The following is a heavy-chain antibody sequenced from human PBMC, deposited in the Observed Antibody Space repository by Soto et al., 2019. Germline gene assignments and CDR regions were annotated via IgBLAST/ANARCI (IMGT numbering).Heavy chain of an antibody. Sequence: QVQLVQSGAEVTKPGSSVKVSCKASGGTFSSYAISWVRQAPGQGLEWMGGIIPIFGTANYAQKFQGRVTMTEDETTSTAYMELRSLRSEDTAVYYCARAPLGAARRLGWFDPWGQGTLVTVSS. V-gene: IGHV1-69*01. D-gene: IGHD6-6*01. CDR2: IIPIFGTA. J-gene: IGHJ5*02. CDR3: ARAPLGAARRLGWFDP. CDR1: GGTFSSYA.